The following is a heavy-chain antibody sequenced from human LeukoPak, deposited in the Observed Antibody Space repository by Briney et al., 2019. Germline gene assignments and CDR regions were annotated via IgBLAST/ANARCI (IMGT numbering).Heavy chain of an antibody. CDR1: GGSISSGDYY. Sequence: SETLSLTCTVSGGSISSGDYYWSWIRQPPGKGLEWIGYIYYSGSTYYDPSLKSRVTISVDTSKNQFSLKLSSVTAADTAVYYCARERPYSGYPDYWGQGTLVTVSS. V-gene: IGHV4-30-4*01. CDR3: ARERPYSGYPDY. CDR2: IYYSGST. J-gene: IGHJ4*02. D-gene: IGHD5-12*01.